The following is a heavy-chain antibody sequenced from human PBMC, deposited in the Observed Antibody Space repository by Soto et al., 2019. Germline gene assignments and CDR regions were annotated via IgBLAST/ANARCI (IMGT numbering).Heavy chain of an antibody. D-gene: IGHD3-10*01. CDR2: ITPILGIP. CDR1: GGTFSSYT. CDR3: AIDGSGTYYYPGY. V-gene: IGHV1-69*02. Sequence: QVQLVQSGAEVKKPGSSVKVSCKASGGTFSSYTISWVRQAPGQGLEWMGRITPILGIPNYAQKFQGRVTITADKSTSTAYMELSSLGSEDTAVYYCAIDGSGTYYYPGYWGQGTLVTVSS. J-gene: IGHJ4*02.